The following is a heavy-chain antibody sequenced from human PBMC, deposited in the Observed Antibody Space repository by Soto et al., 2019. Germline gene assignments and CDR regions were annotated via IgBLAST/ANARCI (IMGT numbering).Heavy chain of an antibody. CDR1: GFTFSNHW. CDR3: TRGGLLYALDV. V-gene: IGHV3-74*01. J-gene: IGHJ6*02. D-gene: IGHD1-26*01. Sequence: EVQLVESGGGLVQPGGSLRLSCAASGFTFSNHWMHWVRQAPGEGLAWVSQINGDGRSATYADSVRGRFTISRDNAKNPLYLQMNSLSAEDTAVYYWTRGGLLYALDVWGQGTSVTVSS. CDR2: INGDGRSA.